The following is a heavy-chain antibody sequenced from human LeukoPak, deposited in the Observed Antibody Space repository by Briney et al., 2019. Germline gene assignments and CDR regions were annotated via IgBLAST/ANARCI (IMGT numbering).Heavy chain of an antibody. Sequence: ASVKVSCKASGYTFTSHHVHWVRQAPGQGLEWMGIINPSGGSTNYARKLQGRVTMTRDMSTNTVYMELSSLRSEDTAVYYCAREGSDSSGYFDYWGLGTLVTVSS. J-gene: IGHJ4*02. V-gene: IGHV1-46*01. CDR3: AREGSDSSGYFDY. D-gene: IGHD3-22*01. CDR2: INPSGGST. CDR1: GYTFTSHH.